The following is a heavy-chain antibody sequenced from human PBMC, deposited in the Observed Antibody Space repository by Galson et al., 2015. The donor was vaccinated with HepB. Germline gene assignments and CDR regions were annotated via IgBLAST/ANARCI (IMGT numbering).Heavy chain of an antibody. Sequence: SLRLSCAASGFTFSSYGMHWVRQAPGKGLEWVSGISWNSGSIGYADSVKGRFTISRDNAKNSLYLQMNSLRAEDTALYYCAKGWGYCSSTSCYPHYYYYGMDVWGQGTTVTVSS. J-gene: IGHJ6*02. CDR1: GFTFSSYG. CDR2: ISWNSGSI. CDR3: AKGWGYCSSTSCYPHYYYYGMDV. V-gene: IGHV3-9*01. D-gene: IGHD2-2*01.